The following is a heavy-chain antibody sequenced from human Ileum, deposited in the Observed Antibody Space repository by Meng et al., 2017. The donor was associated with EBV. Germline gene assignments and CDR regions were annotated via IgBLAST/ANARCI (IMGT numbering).Heavy chain of an antibody. Sequence: LPVRASPPGPVSPSSLLSLPCPASGVSISTSISFWGWNRQTPGKGLDWIGSIHYNGGTAYNPSLQSRVTMSVDTSKNQFSLRLTSVTAADTAVYYCAKEQDDGDRGIHRIDSWGQGTLVTVSS. J-gene: IGHJ5*01. D-gene: IGHD5-18*01. CDR1: GVSISTSISF. CDR2: IHYNGGT. V-gene: IGHV4-39*07. CDR3: AKEQDDGDRGIHRIDS.